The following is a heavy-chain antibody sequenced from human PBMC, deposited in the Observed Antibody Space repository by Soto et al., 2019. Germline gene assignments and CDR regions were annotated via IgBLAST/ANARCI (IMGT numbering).Heavy chain of an antibody. CDR2: IIPIFGTA. CDR1: GGTFSSYA. CDR3: ARDQGIVVVPAASSDYYYYGMDV. D-gene: IGHD2-2*01. J-gene: IGHJ6*02. V-gene: IGHV1-69*01. Sequence: QVQLVQSGAEVKKPGSSVKVSCKASGGTFSSYAISWVRQAPGQGLEWMGGIIPIFGTANYAQKFQGRVKITADESTSTAYMELSSLRSEDTAVYYCARDQGIVVVPAASSDYYYYGMDVWGQGTTVTVSS.